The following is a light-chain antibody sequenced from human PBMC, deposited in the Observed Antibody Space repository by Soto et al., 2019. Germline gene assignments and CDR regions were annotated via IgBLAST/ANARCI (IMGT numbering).Light chain of an antibody. V-gene: IGKV1-27*01. CDR1: QDIPNY. CDR3: RGYNSAHLS. J-gene: IGKJ4*01. Sequence: QMTQSPSSLSASVGDRVTITCRASQDIPNYLGWHQQKPGKVPKLLIYAASTLQPGVPSRFNGSGSGTDFTLTINNLQPEDVATYYCRGYNSAHLSFGGGTKVETK. CDR2: AAS.